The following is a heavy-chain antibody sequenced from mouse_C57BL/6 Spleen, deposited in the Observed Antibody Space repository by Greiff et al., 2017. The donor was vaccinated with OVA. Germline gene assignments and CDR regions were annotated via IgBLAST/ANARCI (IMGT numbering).Heavy chain of an antibody. Sequence: QVQLQQPGAELVKPGASVKMSCKASGYTFTSYWITWVKQRPGQGLEWIGDIYPGSGSTNYNEKFKSKATLTVDTSSGTAYMQLSSLTSEDSAVYYCARNYGYDGDYYAMDYWGQGTSVTVSS. CDR3: ARNYGYDGDYYAMDY. J-gene: IGHJ4*01. CDR2: IYPGSGST. V-gene: IGHV1-55*01. CDR1: GYTFTSYW. D-gene: IGHD2-2*01.